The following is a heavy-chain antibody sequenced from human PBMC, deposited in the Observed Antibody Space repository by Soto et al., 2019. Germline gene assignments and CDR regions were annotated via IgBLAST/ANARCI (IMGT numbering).Heavy chain of an antibody. V-gene: IGHV3-30*18. J-gene: IGHJ6*02. Sequence: QVQLVESGGGVVQPGRSLRLSCAASGFTVSNNGMHWVRQAPGKGLEWVAVISYDGSNKYDADSVNGRFTTSRDNSKCALLLQMNSLGVEDTAVFYCAKGRYYDLYGMDVWGPGTTVTVSS. CDR2: ISYDGSNK. CDR3: AKGRYYDLYGMDV. D-gene: IGHD3-22*01. CDR1: GFTVSNNG.